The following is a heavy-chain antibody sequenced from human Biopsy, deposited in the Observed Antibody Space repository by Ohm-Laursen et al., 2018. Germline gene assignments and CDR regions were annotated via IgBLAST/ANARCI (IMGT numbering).Heavy chain of an antibody. CDR2: ITQSGST. CDR3: ARVPLPGIGATYQGRFLYGMDV. D-gene: IGHD6-13*01. V-gene: IGHV4-34*01. CDR1: GGSFNGYF. Sequence: GTLSLTCAVYGGSFNGYFWSWIRQPPGKGLEWIGDITQSGSTNYSPSLKSRVTISVDTAKKQFSLSLRSVTAADTAVYYCARVPLPGIGATYQGRFLYGMDVWGQGTTVSVSS. J-gene: IGHJ6*02.